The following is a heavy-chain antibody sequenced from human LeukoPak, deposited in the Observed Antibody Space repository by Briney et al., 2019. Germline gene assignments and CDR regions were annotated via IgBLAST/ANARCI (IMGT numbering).Heavy chain of an antibody. Sequence: GGSLRLSCAASGFPFSSYSMNWVRQAPGEGLEWVSYISSSRTTSYADSVKGRFTISRDNAKNSLYLQMNSLRAEDTAVYYCAKGVVVAPDVTPFDYWGQGTLVTVSS. CDR3: AKGVVVAPDVTPFDY. J-gene: IGHJ4*02. D-gene: IGHD2-2*01. CDR2: ISSSRTT. V-gene: IGHV3-48*01. CDR1: GFPFSSYS.